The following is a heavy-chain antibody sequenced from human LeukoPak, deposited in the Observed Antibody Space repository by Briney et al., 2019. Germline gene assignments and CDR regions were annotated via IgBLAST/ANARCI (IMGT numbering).Heavy chain of an antibody. Sequence: GVSLRLACGASGFTFRRHWMDGVRHATGKGLVWVSRIKGDETYTNHADSVKGRFTISRDNAKNTLYLQMTSLRVEDTAIYYCVRDGDVYNFDHWGQGTLVTVSS. V-gene: IGHV3-74*01. CDR3: VRDGDVYNFDH. CDR2: IKGDETYT. CDR1: GFTFRRHW. D-gene: IGHD5-24*01. J-gene: IGHJ4*02.